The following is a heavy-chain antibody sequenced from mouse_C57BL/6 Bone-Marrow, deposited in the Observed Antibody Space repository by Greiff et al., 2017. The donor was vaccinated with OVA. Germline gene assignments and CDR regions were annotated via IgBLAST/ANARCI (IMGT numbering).Heavy chain of an antibody. Sequence: QVQLQQPGAELVKPGASVKMSCKASGYTFTSYWITWVKQRPGQGLEWIGDIYPGSGSTNYNEKFKSKATLTVDKSSSTAYMQLSSLTSEDSAVYYCASVTTLVRHYYAMDYWGQGTSVTVSS. J-gene: IGHJ4*01. D-gene: IGHD1-1*01. CDR2: IYPGSGST. V-gene: IGHV1-55*01. CDR3: ASVTTLVRHYYAMDY. CDR1: GYTFTSYW.